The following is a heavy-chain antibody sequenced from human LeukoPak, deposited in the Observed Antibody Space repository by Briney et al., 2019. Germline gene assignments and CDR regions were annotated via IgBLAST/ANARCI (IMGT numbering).Heavy chain of an antibody. D-gene: IGHD3-16*01. CDR3: ARILGGGIDY. CDR1: EFIFSSYV. J-gene: IGHJ4*02. CDR2: VSFDGRYK. Sequence: GGSLRLSCAVSEFIFSSYVMSWVRKARGGGLECVAIVSFDGRYKHYADSVKGRFTISRDNSNNTLYLQMKSLRTDDTAVYYCARILGGGIDYWGQGTLVTVSS. V-gene: IGHV3-30*04.